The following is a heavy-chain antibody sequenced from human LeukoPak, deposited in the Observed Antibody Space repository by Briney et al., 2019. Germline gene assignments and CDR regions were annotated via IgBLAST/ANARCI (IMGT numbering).Heavy chain of an antibody. CDR1: GDSVSSNSAA. D-gene: IGHD4-11*01. Sequence: SQTLSLTCAISGDSVSSNSAAWNWIRQSPSRGLEWLGRTYYRSKWYNDYAVSVKSRITINPDTSKNQFSLQLNSVTAADTAVYYCARLRLKLANRRLASVRYFDYWGQGTLVTVSS. CDR3: ARLRLKLANRRLASVRYFDY. CDR2: TYYRSKWYN. V-gene: IGHV6-1*01. J-gene: IGHJ4*02.